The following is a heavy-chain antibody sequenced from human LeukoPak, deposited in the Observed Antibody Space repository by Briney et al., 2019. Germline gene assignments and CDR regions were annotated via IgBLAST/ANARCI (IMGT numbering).Heavy chain of an antibody. CDR1: GFTFTNAW. V-gene: IGHV3-15*01. Sequence: GGSLRLSCAASGFTFTNAWMSWVRQAPGKGREWVGRIKSKTDGGTTDYAAPVKGRFTISRDDSKNTLYLQMNSLKTDDTAVYYCTTNYYDSSGLYYYYYMDVWGKGTTVTVSS. D-gene: IGHD3-22*01. CDR3: TTNYYDSSGLYYYYYMDV. CDR2: IKSKTDGGTT. J-gene: IGHJ6*03.